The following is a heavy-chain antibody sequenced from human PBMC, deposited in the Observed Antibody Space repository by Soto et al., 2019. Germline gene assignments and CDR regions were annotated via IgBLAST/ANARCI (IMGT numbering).Heavy chain of an antibody. Sequence: ASVKVSCKVSGYTLTELSMHWVRQAPGKGLEWMGGFDPEDGETIYAQKFQGRVTMTEDTSTDTAYMELSSLRSEDTAVYYCATAGAWYCTNGVCALIYGMDVWGQGTTVTVSS. CDR2: FDPEDGET. V-gene: IGHV1-24*01. D-gene: IGHD2-8*01. J-gene: IGHJ6*02. CDR3: ATAGAWYCTNGVCALIYGMDV. CDR1: GYTLTELS.